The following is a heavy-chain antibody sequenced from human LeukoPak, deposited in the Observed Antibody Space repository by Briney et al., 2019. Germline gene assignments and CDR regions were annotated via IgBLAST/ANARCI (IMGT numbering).Heavy chain of an antibody. CDR1: GFTFSSYW. D-gene: IGHD3-10*01. V-gene: IGHV3-7*01. J-gene: IGHJ4*02. Sequence: GGSLRLSCAASGFTFSSYWMSWVRQAPGKGLEWVANIKQDGSEKYHVDSVKGRFTISRDNAKNSLYLQMSSLRVEDTAMYHCARIGLGVSFGSGFDYWGQGTLVTVTS. CDR3: ARIGLGVSFGSGFDY. CDR2: IKQDGSEK.